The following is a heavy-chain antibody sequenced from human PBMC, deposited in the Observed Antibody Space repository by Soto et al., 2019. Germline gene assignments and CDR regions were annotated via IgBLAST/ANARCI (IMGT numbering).Heavy chain of an antibody. V-gene: IGHV3-23*01. J-gene: IGHJ6*02. Sequence: EVHLLEFGGGLVQPGGSLRLSCAASGFTFSSYAMTWLRQSPGKGLEWVSVISATGDTIYYADSVEGRFTISRDNSNSTLFLQMDRLTADDTAVYFCAKDAYYDLSTGTGYYYYGLDVWGQGTTVTVSS. CDR2: ISATGDTI. CDR3: AKDAYYDLSTGTGYYYYGLDV. D-gene: IGHD3-9*01. CDR1: GFTFSSYA.